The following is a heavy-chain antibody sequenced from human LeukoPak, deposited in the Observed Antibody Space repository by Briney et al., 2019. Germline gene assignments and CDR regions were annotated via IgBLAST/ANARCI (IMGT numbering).Heavy chain of an antibody. J-gene: IGHJ6*02. D-gene: IGHD4-17*01. CDR2: ISYDGSNK. V-gene: IGHV3-30-3*01. Sequence: GGSLRLSCAASGFTFSSYAMHWVRQAPGKGLEWVAVISYDGSNKYYADSVKGRFTISRDNSKNTLYLQMNSLRAEDTAVYYCAREATVTYGMDVWGQGTTVTGSS. CDR3: AREATVTYGMDV. CDR1: GFTFSSYA.